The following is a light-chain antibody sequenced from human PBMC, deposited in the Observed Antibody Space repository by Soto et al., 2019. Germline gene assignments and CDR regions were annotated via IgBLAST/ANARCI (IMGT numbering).Light chain of an antibody. V-gene: IGKV1-33*01. CDR1: QDISKY. Sequence: DLQMTQSPSSLSASGGDRVTITCQASQDISKYLNWYQQKPGKAPKLLIYEASNLETGVPSRFSGSGSGTDFTFTISSLQPEDIATYYCQQYDHLPLTFGGGTKVEIK. CDR3: QQYDHLPLT. CDR2: EAS. J-gene: IGKJ4*01.